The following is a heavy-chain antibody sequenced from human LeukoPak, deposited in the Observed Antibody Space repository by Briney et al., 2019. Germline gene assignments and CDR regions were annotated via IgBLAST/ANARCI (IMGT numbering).Heavy chain of an antibody. CDR2: INGSGGST. Sequence: PGGSLRLSCAASGFTFSSYAMSWVRQAPGKGLEWVSDINGSGGSTYYADSVKGRFTISRDNFKNTLYLQMNSLRAEDTAVYYCAKKYNTGLDPWGQGTLVTVSS. V-gene: IGHV3-23*01. CDR1: GFTFSSYA. J-gene: IGHJ5*02. D-gene: IGHD1-14*01. CDR3: AKKYNTGLDP.